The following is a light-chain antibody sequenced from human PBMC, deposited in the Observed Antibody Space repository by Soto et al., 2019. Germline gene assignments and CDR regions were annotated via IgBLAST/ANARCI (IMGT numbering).Light chain of an antibody. CDR1: QSVSSDY. Sequence: EIVLTQSPGTLSLSPGERATLSCRASQSVSSDYLAWYQQIPGQAPRLLIYSASSRATGIPDRFSGSGSGTDFTLTISRLEPEDFAVYYCQQYDNSLWTFGQGTKVEIK. V-gene: IGKV3-20*01. J-gene: IGKJ1*01. CDR2: SAS. CDR3: QQYDNSLWT.